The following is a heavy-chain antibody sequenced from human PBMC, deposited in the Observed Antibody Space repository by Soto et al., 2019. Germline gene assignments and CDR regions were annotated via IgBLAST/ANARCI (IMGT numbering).Heavy chain of an antibody. J-gene: IGHJ4*02. CDR2: IYYSGST. CDR3: ARVEYTGGWFPFDY. D-gene: IGHD6-19*01. CDR1: GGSISSGDYY. Sequence: PSETLSLTCTVSGGSISSGDYYWSWIRQPPGKGLEWIGYIYYSGSTYYNPSLKSRVTISVDTSKNQFSLNLSSVTAADSVIFFCARVEYTGGWFPFDYWGQGTLVTVSS. V-gene: IGHV4-30-4*02.